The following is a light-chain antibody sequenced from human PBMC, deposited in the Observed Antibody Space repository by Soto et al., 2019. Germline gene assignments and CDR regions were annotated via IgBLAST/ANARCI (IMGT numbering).Light chain of an antibody. Sequence: EIVLTQSPATLSLSPGERATLSCRASQSVSSYLAWYQQRPGQAPRLLIYDASNRATGIPPRFSGSGSGTYFTLTISSLEPEDFAFYYGQQRSGWLRGTFGGGTKVEIK. CDR1: QSVSSY. V-gene: IGKV3-11*01. J-gene: IGKJ4*01. CDR2: DAS. CDR3: QQRSGWLRGT.